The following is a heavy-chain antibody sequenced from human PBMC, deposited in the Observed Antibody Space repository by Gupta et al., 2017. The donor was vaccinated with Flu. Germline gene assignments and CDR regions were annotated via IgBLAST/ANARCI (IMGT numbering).Heavy chain of an antibody. V-gene: IGHV2-5*01. CDR1: GFSLSTSGVG. CDR2: IYWNDDK. D-gene: IGHD3-3*01. Sequence: QITLKESGPTLVKPTQTLTLTCTFSGFSLSTSGVGVGWIRQPPGKALEWLALIYWNDDKRYSPPLKSRLTITKDTSKNQVVLTMTNMDPVDTATYYCAHSQGNTIFGVVIMRGYYFDYWGQGTLVTVSS. CDR3: AHSQGNTIFGVVIMRGYYFDY. J-gene: IGHJ4*02.